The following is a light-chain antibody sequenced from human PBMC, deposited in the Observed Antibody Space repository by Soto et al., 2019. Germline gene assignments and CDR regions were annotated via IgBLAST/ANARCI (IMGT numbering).Light chain of an antibody. J-gene: IGLJ1*01. CDR2: DVN. CDR3: CSYAGSYTLV. Sequence: QSALTQPRAVSGSPGQSVTISCTGTSSDVGGYNYVSWYQQHPGKAPKLMIYDVNKRPSGGRDRFSGSKSGNTASLTISGLQSEDEADYYCCSYAGSYTLVFGTGTKVTVL. CDR1: SSDVGGYNY. V-gene: IGLV2-11*01.